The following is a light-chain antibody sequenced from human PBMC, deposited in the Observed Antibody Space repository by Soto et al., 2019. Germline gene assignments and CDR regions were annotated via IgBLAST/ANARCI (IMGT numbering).Light chain of an antibody. CDR1: SSDVGLFDY. CDR3: SSYTRDAIHVV. J-gene: IGLJ2*01. V-gene: IGLV2-14*03. Sequence: QSALTQPASVSGSLGQSITISCSGTSSDVGLFDYVSWYQQHPGKVPKLMIYDVNDRPSGVSDRFSGSKSGNTASLTISGLQTEDQADYFCSSYTRDAIHVVFGGGTKLTVL. CDR2: DVN.